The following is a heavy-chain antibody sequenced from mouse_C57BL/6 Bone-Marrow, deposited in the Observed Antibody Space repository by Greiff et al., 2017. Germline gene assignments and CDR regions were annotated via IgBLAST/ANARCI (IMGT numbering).Heavy chain of an antibody. Sequence: VQLQQSGAELAWPGASVKLSCKASGYTFTSYGISWVRQGTGQGLEWIGEIYPRSGNTYYNEKFKGKDTLTADNSSSTAYMELRSLTSEDSAVYFCAPNALYFDYWGQGTTLTVSS. CDR2: IYPRSGNT. J-gene: IGHJ2*01. V-gene: IGHV1-81*01. CDR3: APNALYFDY. CDR1: GYTFTSYG.